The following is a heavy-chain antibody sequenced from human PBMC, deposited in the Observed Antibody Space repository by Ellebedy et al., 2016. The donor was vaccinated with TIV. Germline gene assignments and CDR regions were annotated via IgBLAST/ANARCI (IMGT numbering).Heavy chain of an antibody. Sequence: GGSLRLSCAASGFTFSSYGMHWVRQAPGKGLEWVAVIWYDGSNKYYADSVKGRFTISRDNSKNTLYLQMNSLRAEDTAVYYCARRHYYDSSGYYPENAFDIWGQGTMVTVSS. CDR1: GFTFSSYG. V-gene: IGHV3-33*01. CDR2: IWYDGSNK. CDR3: ARRHYYDSSGYYPENAFDI. D-gene: IGHD3-22*01. J-gene: IGHJ3*02.